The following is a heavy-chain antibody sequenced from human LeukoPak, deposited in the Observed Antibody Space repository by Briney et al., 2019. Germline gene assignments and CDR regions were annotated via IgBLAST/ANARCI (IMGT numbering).Heavy chain of an antibody. CDR3: ARWDDSSGTLDY. J-gene: IGHJ4*02. V-gene: IGHV3-30-3*01. CDR1: GFTFSSYA. CDR2: ISYDGSNK. Sequence: GGSLRLSCAASGFTFSSYAMHWVRQAPGKGLEWVAVISYDGSNKYYADSVKGRFTISRDNSKNTLYLQMNSLRAEDTAVYYCARWDDSSGTLDYWGQGTLVTVTS. D-gene: IGHD3-22*01.